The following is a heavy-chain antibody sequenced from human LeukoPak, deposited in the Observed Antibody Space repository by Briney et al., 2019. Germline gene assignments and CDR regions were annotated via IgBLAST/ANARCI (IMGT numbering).Heavy chain of an antibody. J-gene: IGHJ5*02. CDR1: GGSISSYY. CDR3: ARDQGGSAIVVVPAAKGWFDP. D-gene: IGHD2-2*01. V-gene: IGHV4-4*07. CDR2: IYTSGST. Sequence: PSETLSLTCTVSGGSISSYYWSWIRQPAGKGLEWIERIYTSGSTNYNPSLKSRVTMSVDTSKNQFSLKLSSVTAADTAVYYCARDQGGSAIVVVPAAKGWFDPWGQGTLVTVSS.